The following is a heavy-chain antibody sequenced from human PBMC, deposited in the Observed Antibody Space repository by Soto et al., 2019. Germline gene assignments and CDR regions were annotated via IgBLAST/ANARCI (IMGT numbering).Heavy chain of an antibody. D-gene: IGHD3-10*01. V-gene: IGHV1-8*01. Sequence: QVQLVQSGAEVKKPGASVKVSCKASGYTFTTYEINWVRQVPGQGLEWMGWMSPSSGNTGYVDQFRGRVTMTSNTSMPTAYLALSSLRSEDTAGYYCARVGGQLFGDHGMDVWGQGTTVTVSS. CDR3: ARVGGQLFGDHGMDV. J-gene: IGHJ6*02. CDR1: GYTFTTYE. CDR2: MSPSSGNT.